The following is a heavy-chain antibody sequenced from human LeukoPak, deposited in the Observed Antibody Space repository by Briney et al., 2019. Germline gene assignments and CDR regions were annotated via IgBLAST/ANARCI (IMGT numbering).Heavy chain of an antibody. CDR2: IYYSGST. CDR3: ARDPRGDYYTAKWFDP. V-gene: IGHV4-59*12. CDR1: GGSISSYY. J-gene: IGHJ5*02. D-gene: IGHD4-17*01. Sequence: SETLSLTCTVSGGSISSYYWSWIRQPPGKGLEWIGYIYYSGSTNYNPSLKSRVTISVDTSKNQFSLKLSSVTAADTAVYYCARDPRGDYYTAKWFDPWGQGTLVIVSS.